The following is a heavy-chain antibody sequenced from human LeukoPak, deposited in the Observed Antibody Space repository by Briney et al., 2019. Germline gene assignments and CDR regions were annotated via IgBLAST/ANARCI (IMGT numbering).Heavy chain of an antibody. V-gene: IGHV4-39*01. J-gene: IGHJ5*02. Sequence: SETLSLTCTVSGGSISSSSYYWGWLRQPPGKGLEWIGSIYYSGSTYYNPSLKSRVTISVDTSKNQFSLKLSSVTAADTAVYYCARHHSVAVAGITRFDPWGQGTLVTVSS. D-gene: IGHD6-19*01. CDR1: GGSISSSSYY. CDR2: IYYSGST. CDR3: ARHHSVAVAGITRFDP.